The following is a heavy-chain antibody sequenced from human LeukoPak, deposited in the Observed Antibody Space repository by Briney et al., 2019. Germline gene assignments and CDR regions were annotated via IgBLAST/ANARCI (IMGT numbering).Heavy chain of an antibody. CDR1: GFTFSSYS. CDR3: ARVGYSGYDRGGFVDY. D-gene: IGHD5-12*01. CDR2: ISSSSSYI. V-gene: IGHV3-21*01. Sequence: GGSLRLSCAASGFTFSSYSMNWVRQAPGKGLEWVSSISSSSSYIYYADSVKGRFTISRDNAKNSLYLQMNSPRAEDTAVYYCARVGYSGYDRGGFVDYWGQGTLVTVSS. J-gene: IGHJ4*02.